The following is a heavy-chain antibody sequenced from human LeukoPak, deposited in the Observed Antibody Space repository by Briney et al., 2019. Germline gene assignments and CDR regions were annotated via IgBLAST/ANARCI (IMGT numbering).Heavy chain of an antibody. J-gene: IGHJ4*02. V-gene: IGHV3-30*02. CDR3: ARDPREMATTEAGY. CDR2: IQYDGSNK. D-gene: IGHD4-11*01. Sequence: GGSLRFSCAASGFTLTSYGMHWVRQAPGKGLEWVAFIQYDGSNKNYADSVKGRFTISRDYSKNTLYLQMNSLRAEDTAVYYCARDPREMATTEAGYWGQGTLVTVSS. CDR1: GFTLTSYG.